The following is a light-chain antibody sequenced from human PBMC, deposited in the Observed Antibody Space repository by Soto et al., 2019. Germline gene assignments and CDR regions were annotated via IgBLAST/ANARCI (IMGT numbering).Light chain of an antibody. J-gene: IGLJ1*01. CDR2: EVT. V-gene: IGLV2-18*02. CDR1: SSDVGKYDR. Sequence: QSVLTQPPSVSGSPGQSVTISCTGTSSDVGKYDRVSWYQQPPGTAPKLIIYEVTNRPSGVPARFSGSKSGHTASLAISGLQAEDEADYYCSSYTSTSRYVFGAGTKVTVL. CDR3: SSYTSTSRYV.